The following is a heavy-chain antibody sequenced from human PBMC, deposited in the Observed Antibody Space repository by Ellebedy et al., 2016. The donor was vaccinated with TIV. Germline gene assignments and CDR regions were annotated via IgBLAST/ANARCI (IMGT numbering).Heavy chain of an antibody. CDR2: INPNSGGT. D-gene: IGHD4-17*01. J-gene: IGHJ4*02. CDR1: GYTFTGYY. CDR3: ARDGRGLRGFDY. V-gene: IGHV1-2*04. Sequence: ASVKVSXXASGYTFTGYYMHWVRQAPGQGLEWMGWINPNSGGTNYAQKFQGWVTMTRDTSISTAYMELSRLRSDDTAVYYCARDGRGLRGFDYWGQGTLVTVSS.